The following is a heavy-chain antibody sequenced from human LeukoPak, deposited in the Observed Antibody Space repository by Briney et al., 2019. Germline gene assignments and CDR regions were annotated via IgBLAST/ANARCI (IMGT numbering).Heavy chain of an antibody. CDR2: IYSSGST. V-gene: IGHV4-4*07. J-gene: IGHJ4*02. CDR1: GGSISSYY. D-gene: IGHD6-13*01. Sequence: SETLSLTCTVSGGSISSYYWSWIRQPAGKGLEWIGRIYSSGSTNYNPSLKGRVTMSVDTSKNQFSLKLSSVTAADTAVYYCAREVTGYSSSWPRFDYWGQETLVTVSS. CDR3: AREVTGYSSSWPRFDY.